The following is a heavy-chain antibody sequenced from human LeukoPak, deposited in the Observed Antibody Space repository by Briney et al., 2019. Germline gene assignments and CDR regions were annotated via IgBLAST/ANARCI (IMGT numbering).Heavy chain of an antibody. J-gene: IGHJ4*02. CDR1: GGSIGSYY. D-gene: IGHD2-15*01. CDR3: ARHKAATIPRFDY. Sequence: PSETLSLTCTVSGGSIGSYYWSWIRQPPGKGLEWIGYIYYSGSTNYNPSLKSRVTISVDTSKNQFSLKLSSVTAADTAVYYCARHKAATIPRFDYWGQGTLVTVSS. V-gene: IGHV4-59*08. CDR2: IYYSGST.